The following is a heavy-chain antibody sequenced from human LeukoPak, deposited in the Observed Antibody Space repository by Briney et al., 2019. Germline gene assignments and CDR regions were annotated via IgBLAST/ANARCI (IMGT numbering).Heavy chain of an antibody. CDR3: ARDEGSGWYPTFDY. CDR1: GGTLSSNA. Sequence: ASVKVSCKASGGTLSSNAISWVRQAPGQGLEWMGWISAYNGNTNYAQKLQGRVTMTTDTSTSTAYMELRSLRSDDTAVYYCARDEGSGWYPTFDYWGQGTLVTVSS. V-gene: IGHV1-18*01. CDR2: ISAYNGNT. J-gene: IGHJ4*02. D-gene: IGHD6-19*01.